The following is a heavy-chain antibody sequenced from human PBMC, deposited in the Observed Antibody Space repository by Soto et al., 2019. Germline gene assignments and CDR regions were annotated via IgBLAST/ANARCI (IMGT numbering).Heavy chain of an antibody. D-gene: IGHD3-10*01. CDR3: ARSYGSGSRPFDY. V-gene: IGHV1-69*02. CDR2: LIPILSMS. J-gene: IGHJ4*02. Sequence: QVQLVQSGAEVKNPGSSVRVSCKASGGTFSSYTLNWVGQDRGQGLEWMGRLIPILSMSTYAQKFQGRVSIISDKSTTTAYMTLSSLRPDDTAIYYCARSYGSGSRPFDYWGQGTLVTVSS. CDR1: GGTFSSYT.